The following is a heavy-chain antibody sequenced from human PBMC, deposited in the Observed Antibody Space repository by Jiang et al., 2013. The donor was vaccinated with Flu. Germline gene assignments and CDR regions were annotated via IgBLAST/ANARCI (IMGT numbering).Heavy chain of an antibody. CDR2: IYYSGST. V-gene: IGHV4-59*01. D-gene: IGHD4-17*01. CDR1: GGSISVYH. J-gene: IGHJ4*02. CDR3: ARDPYGDYVDN. Sequence: LLKPSETLSLTCVVSGGSISVYHWSWIRQPPGKGLEWIGHIYYSGSTTYNPSLKSRVTMSVETSKNQFSLKLSSVTAADTAVYYCARDPYGDYVDNWGQGTLVTVSA.